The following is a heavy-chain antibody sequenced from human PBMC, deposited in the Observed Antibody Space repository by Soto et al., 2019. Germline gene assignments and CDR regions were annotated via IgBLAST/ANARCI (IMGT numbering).Heavy chain of an antibody. CDR3: AREYCSSASCYGPDF. V-gene: IGHV3-48*01. D-gene: IGHD2-2*01. J-gene: IGHJ4*02. CDR1: GFTFSSYS. Sequence: GGSLRLSCAASGFTFSSYSMNWVRQAPGKGLEWVSYISSSTSTIHYADSVKGRFTISRDNAKNSLYLQMNSLRAEDTAVYYCAREYCSSASCYGPDFWGQGTLVTVSS. CDR2: ISSSTSTI.